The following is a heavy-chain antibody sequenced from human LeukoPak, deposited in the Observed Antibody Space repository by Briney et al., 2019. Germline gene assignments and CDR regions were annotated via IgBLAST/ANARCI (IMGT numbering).Heavy chain of an antibody. D-gene: IGHD3-22*01. V-gene: IGHV4-59*12. CDR1: GGSISSYY. CDR2: IYYSGST. CDR3: ARRITMTIHYFDY. Sequence: SETLSLTCTVSGGSISSYYWSWIRQPPGKGLEWIGYIYYSGSTNYNPSLKSRVTISVDTSKNQFSLKLSSVTAADTAVYYCARRITMTIHYFDYWGQGTLVTVSS. J-gene: IGHJ4*02.